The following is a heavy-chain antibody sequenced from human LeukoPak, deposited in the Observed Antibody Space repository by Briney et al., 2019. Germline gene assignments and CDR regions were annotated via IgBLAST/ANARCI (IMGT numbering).Heavy chain of an antibody. V-gene: IGHV3-73*01. CDR2: IRSKANSYAT. CDR1: GFTFSGSA. J-gene: IGHJ6*03. D-gene: IGHD2-8*01. Sequence: PGGSLRLSCAASGFTFSGSAMHWVRQASGKGREWVGRIRSKANSYATAYAASVKGGFTISRDDSKNTAYLQMNSLKTEDTAVYYCTLMVYANFYYMDVWGKGTTVTVSS. CDR3: TLMVYANFYYMDV.